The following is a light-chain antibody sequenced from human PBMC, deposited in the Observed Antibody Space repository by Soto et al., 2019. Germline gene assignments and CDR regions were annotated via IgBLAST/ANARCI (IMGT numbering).Light chain of an antibody. V-gene: IGLV1-40*01. Sequence: QSVLTQPPSVSGAPGQRVTISCTGGASNIGANYDVHWYQQLPGTAPKLLIYGTSNRPSGVPDRFSGSKSGTSASLAITGLQAEDEAHYYCAAWDDTLSAQVFGSGTKVTVL. CDR2: GTS. J-gene: IGLJ1*01. CDR1: ASNIGANYD. CDR3: AAWDDTLSAQV.